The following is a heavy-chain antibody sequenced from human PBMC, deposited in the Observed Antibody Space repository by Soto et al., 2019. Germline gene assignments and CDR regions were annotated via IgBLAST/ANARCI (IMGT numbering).Heavy chain of an antibody. J-gene: IGHJ6*02. Sequence: QVQLLESGGGVVQPGRSLRLSCVASGFTLTNNGMHWVRQAPGQGLEWVAVISSDGSSYYYGDSVRGRFTISRDTSKNTLFLEMNSLTTADTAVYYCAKDRGLAESGTWSHYYYGMDVWGQGTX. CDR3: AKDRGLAESGTWSHYYYGMDV. CDR1: GFTLTNNG. D-gene: IGHD1-26*01. V-gene: IGHV3-30*18. CDR2: ISSDGSSY.